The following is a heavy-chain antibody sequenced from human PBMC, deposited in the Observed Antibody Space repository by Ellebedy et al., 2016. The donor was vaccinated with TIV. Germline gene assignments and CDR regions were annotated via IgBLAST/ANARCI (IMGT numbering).Heavy chain of an antibody. V-gene: IGHV5-51*01. J-gene: IGHJ3*02. D-gene: IGHD3-22*01. CDR2: LYPGDFDT. CDR1: GYIFNNFW. CDR3: ATSYYDSSGYPAADAFDI. Sequence: GESLKISXQASGYIFNNFWIGWVRQLPGKGLEWMGILYPGDFDTKYSPSFQGQVTISADRSITTAYLQWSSLKASDTAMYYCATSYYDSSGYPAADAFDIWGQGTMVTVSS.